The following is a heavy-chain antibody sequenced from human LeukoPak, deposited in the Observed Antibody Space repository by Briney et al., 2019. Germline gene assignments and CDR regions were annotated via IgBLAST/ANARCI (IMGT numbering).Heavy chain of an antibody. J-gene: IGHJ5*02. V-gene: IGHV3-33*01. CDR1: GFTFSSYV. CDR2: IWYDGSNK. D-gene: IGHD3-10*01. Sequence: TGGSLRLSCAASGFTFSSYVMHWVRQAPGKGLEWVAVIWYDGSNKYYADSVKGRFTISRDNSKNTLYLQMNSLRAEDTAVYYCARDSVWFGELPNWFDPWGQGTLVTVSS. CDR3: ARDSVWFGELPNWFDP.